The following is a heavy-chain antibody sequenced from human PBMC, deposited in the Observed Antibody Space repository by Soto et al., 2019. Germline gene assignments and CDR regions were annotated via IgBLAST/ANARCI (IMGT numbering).Heavy chain of an antibody. J-gene: IGHJ4*02. D-gene: IGHD3-22*01. Sequence: PSETLSLTCTVSGGSISSATFYWSWFRQHPGKGLEWIGYIYYTGNTYYNPSLKSRLTISVDTSKNQFSLKLSSVTAADTAVYYCARVGRVSNGGYLDYWGQGTLVTVSS. CDR3: ARVGRVSNGGYLDY. CDR1: GGSISSATFY. CDR2: IYYTGNT. V-gene: IGHV4-31*03.